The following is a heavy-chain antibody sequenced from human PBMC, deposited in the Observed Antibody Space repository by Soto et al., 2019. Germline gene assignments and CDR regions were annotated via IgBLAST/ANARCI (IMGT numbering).Heavy chain of an antibody. J-gene: IGHJ4*01. CDR2: IYYSGST. CDR3: ARAESLYESSGDYAAPLLDH. V-gene: IGHV4-59*01. D-gene: IGHD3-22*01. CDR1: GGSISSYY. Sequence: SETLSLTCTASGGSISSYYWSWIRQPQGKGMEWIGYIYYSGSTNSNPSLTSRVTISVDTSKNEFSLKMSSVTAADTAVYYCARAESLYESSGDYAAPLLDHWGHGVLVTVSS.